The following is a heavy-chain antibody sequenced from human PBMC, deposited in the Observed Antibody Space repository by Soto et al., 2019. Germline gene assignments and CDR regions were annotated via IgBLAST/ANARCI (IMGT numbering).Heavy chain of an antibody. V-gene: IGHV3-23*01. J-gene: IGHJ4*02. CDR2: ISGSDGKT. CDR3: ARWSYLDY. CDR1: GFSFGSYA. D-gene: IGHD3-3*01. Sequence: GSLRLSCAASGFSFGSYALSWVRQAPGKGLEWFSTISGSDGKTFYADSVKGRFSISRDTSQSTLYLQMNSLRADDTAIYYCARWSYLDYWGQGTRVTVYS.